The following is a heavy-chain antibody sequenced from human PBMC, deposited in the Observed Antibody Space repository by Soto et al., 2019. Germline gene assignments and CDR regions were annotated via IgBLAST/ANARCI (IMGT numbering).Heavy chain of an antibody. Sequence: QVQLVQSGAEVKKPGSSVKVSCKASGGTFSSYAITWVRQAPRQGLEWMGGIIPIFGTANYAQKFQARVTITADESXSXXDMELSSLRSEDTAVYYCARDRGPSSGYYPYWFDPWGQGTLVTVSS. V-gene: IGHV1-69*12. J-gene: IGHJ5*02. CDR2: IIPIFGTA. CDR3: ARDRGPSSGYYPYWFDP. D-gene: IGHD3-22*01. CDR1: GGTFSSYA.